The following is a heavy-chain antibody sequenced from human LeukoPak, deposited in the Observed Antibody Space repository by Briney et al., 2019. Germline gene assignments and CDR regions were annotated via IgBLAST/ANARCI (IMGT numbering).Heavy chain of an antibody. CDR3: AREPSGVLGLDY. V-gene: IGHV3-48*01. CDR2: ISSSSSTI. D-gene: IGHD3-10*01. Sequence: GGPLRLSCGASGFTFSSYSMNWVRQAPGKGLEWVSYISSSSSTIYYADSVKGRFTISRDNAKNSLYLKMNSLRVEDTAVYYCAREPSGVLGLDYWGQGTLVTVSS. J-gene: IGHJ4*02. CDR1: GFTFSSYS.